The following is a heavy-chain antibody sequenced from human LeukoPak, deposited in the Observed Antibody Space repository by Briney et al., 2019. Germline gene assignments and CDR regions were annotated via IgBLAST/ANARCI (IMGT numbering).Heavy chain of an antibody. D-gene: IGHD5-18*01. V-gene: IGHV4-31*02. CDR3: ARAESPRNSYGYLDY. CDR1: GGSISSDDYY. CDR2: IYYSGST. J-gene: IGHJ4*02. Sequence: TLSLTCTVSGGSISSDDYYWSSIRQHPGKGLEWIGYIYYSGSTYYNPSLESRVTISIDTSKNQFSLKLSSVTAADTAVYYCARAESPRNSYGYLDYWGQGTLVTVSS.